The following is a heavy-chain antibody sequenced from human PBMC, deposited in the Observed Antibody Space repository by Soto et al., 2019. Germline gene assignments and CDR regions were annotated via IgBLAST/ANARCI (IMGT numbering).Heavy chain of an antibody. J-gene: IGHJ3*02. CDR3: AHGTPSMIFVAFDI. Sequence: ESGPTLVNPTQTLTLTCTFSVFSLSTSGVGVGWIRQPPGKALEWLALIYWDDDKRYSPSLKSRLTITKDTSKNQVVLTMTNMDPVDTATYYCAHGTPSMIFVAFDIWGQGTMVTVSS. CDR1: VFSLSTSGVG. D-gene: IGHD3-22*01. CDR2: IYWDDDK. V-gene: IGHV2-5*02.